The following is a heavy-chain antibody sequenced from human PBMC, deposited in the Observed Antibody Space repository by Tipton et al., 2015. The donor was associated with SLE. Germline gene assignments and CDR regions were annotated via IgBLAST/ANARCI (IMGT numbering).Heavy chain of an antibody. CDR1: GFIFSSYA. CDR3: ARDPEVETAMEMIDY. D-gene: IGHD5-18*01. CDR2: ISYDGSDK. Sequence: QLVQSGGGVVQPGRSLRLSCAASGFIFSSYAMHWVRQAPGKGLEWVALISYDGSDKNYADSVKGRFTISRDNSNNTLYLQMNSLRAEDTAVYYCARDPEVETAMEMIDYWGQGTLVTVSS. V-gene: IGHV3-30*04. J-gene: IGHJ4*02.